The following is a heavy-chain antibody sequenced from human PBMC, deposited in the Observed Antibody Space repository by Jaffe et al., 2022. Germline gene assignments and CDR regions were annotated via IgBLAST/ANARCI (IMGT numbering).Heavy chain of an antibody. CDR2: INHSGST. J-gene: IGHJ4*02. V-gene: IGHV4-34*01. CDR1: GGSFSGYY. D-gene: IGHD3-22*01. Sequence: QVQLQQWGAGLLKPSETLSLTCAVYGGSFSGYYWSWIRQPPGKGLEWIGEINHSGSTNYNPSLKSRVTISVDTSKNQFSLKLSSVTAADTAVYYCARGLHRRYDSKRQRYYFDYWGQGTLVTVSS. CDR3: ARGLHRRYDSKRQRYYFDY.